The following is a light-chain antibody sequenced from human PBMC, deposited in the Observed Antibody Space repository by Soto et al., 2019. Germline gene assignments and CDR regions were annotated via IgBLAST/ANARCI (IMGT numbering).Light chain of an antibody. Sequence: EIVITQSPATLSVSPGERATLSCRASHSVNSNLAWYQQKPGQAPSLLIYGASTRATGVPARFSGSGSGTEFTLTISSLQSEDFAVYYCQQYNNWPPYTFGPGPKLEI. CDR3: QQYNNWPPYT. CDR1: HSVNSN. J-gene: IGKJ2*01. V-gene: IGKV3-15*01. CDR2: GAS.